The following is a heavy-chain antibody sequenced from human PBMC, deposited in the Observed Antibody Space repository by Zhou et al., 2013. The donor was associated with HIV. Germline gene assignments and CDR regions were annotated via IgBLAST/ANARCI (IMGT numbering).Heavy chain of an antibody. CDR1: GGTFSSYA. CDR2: IIPIFGTA. V-gene: IGHV1-69*05. J-gene: IGHJ1*01. Sequence: QVQLVQSGAEVKKPGSSVKVSCKASGGTFSSYAISWVRQAPGQGLEWMGGIIPIFGTANYAQKFQGRVTITTDESTSTAYMELSSLRSEDTAVYYCAAGQYYYGSGSYAEYFQHWGQGTLVTVSS. CDR3: AAGQYYYGSGSYAEYFQH. D-gene: IGHD3-10*01.